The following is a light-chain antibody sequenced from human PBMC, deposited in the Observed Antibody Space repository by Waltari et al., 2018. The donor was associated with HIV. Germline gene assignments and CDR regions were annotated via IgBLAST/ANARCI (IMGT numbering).Light chain of an antibody. CDR2: WAS. V-gene: IGKV4-1*01. CDR1: QSVLYSSSNKNS. Sequence: DIVMTQSPDSLTVSLGERATINCKSSQSVLYSSSNKNSLAWYQQKPGQPPKLLIYWASTREPGVPDRFSGSGSGTVFTLTISSLQSEDFAIYYCQQYNNWPPLTFGGGTKVEIK. J-gene: IGKJ4*01. CDR3: QQYNNWPPLT.